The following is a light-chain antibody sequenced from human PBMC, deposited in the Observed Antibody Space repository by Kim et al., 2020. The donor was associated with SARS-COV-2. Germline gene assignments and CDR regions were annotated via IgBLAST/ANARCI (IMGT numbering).Light chain of an antibody. CDR2: DAS. CDR3: QQRNSWPPAVT. J-gene: IGKJ4*01. V-gene: IGKV3-11*01. Sequence: PGKRATLSFRARQSIDTCLAWYPQRPGQAPRLLVYDASNRATGVPDRFSGSGSGTDFTLTISSREPEDFSIYYCQQRNSWPPAVTFGGGTKVDIK. CDR1: QSIDTC.